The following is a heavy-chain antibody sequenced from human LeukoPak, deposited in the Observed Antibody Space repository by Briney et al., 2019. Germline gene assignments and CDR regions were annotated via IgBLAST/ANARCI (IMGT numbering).Heavy chain of an antibody. CDR3: AKDQGIQLWLKYFQH. CDR1: GFSFSSHP. Sequence: GGSLRLSCAASGFSFSSHPMNWVRQAPGKGLEWLSHISSGGNTEYYLDSVKGRFTISRDNSKSTLYLQMNSLRAEDTAVYYCAKDQGIQLWLKYFQHWGQGTLVTVSS. J-gene: IGHJ1*01. CDR2: ISSGGNTE. D-gene: IGHD5-18*01. V-gene: IGHV3-48*03.